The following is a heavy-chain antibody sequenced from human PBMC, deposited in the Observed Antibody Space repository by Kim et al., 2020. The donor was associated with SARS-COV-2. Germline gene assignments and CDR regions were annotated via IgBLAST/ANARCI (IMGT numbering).Heavy chain of an antibody. Sequence: AQKIQGRVTMTTDTSTSTAYMELRSLRSDDTAVYYCARVGSFDWLFGFDPWGQGTLVTVSS. CDR3: ARVGSFDWLFGFDP. J-gene: IGHJ5*02. D-gene: IGHD3-9*01. V-gene: IGHV1-18*01.